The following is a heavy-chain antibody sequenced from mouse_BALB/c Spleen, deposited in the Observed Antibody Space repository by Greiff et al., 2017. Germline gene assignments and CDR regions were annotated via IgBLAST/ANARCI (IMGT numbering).Heavy chain of an antibody. D-gene: IGHD2-4*01. V-gene: IGHV14-3*02. CDR2: IDPANGNT. Sequence: EVQLQQSGAELVKPGASVKLSCKASGFNIKDTYMHWVKQRPEQGLEWIGRIDPANGNTKYDPKFQGKATITADTSSNTAYLQLSSLTSEDTAVYYCARDGGLRYYFDYWGQGTTLTVSS. CDR3: ARDGGLRYYFDY. CDR1: GFNIKDTY. J-gene: IGHJ2*01.